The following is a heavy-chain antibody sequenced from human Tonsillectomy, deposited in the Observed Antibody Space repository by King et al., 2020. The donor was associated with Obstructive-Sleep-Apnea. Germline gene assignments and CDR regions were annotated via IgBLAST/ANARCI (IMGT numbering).Heavy chain of an antibody. D-gene: IGHD2-15*01. Sequence: VQLQQWGAGLLKPSETLSLTCAVYGGSFSGYYWSWIRQPPGKGLEWIGEINHSGSTNYNPSLKSRVTISVDTSKNQFSLKLSSVTAADTAVYYCARGRLYCSGGSCYYYGMDVWGQGTTVTVSS. CDR3: ARGRLYCSGGSCYYYGMDV. CDR1: GGSFSGYY. CDR2: INHSGST. V-gene: IGHV4-34*01. J-gene: IGHJ6*02.